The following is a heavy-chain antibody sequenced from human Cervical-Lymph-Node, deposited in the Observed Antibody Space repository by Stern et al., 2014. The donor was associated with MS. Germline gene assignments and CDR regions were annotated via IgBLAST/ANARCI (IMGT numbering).Heavy chain of an antibody. CDR2: IIPIFGTA. D-gene: IGHD6-19*01. CDR1: GGTFSSYA. Sequence: VQLVESGAEVKKPGSSVKVSCKASGGTFSSYAISWVRQAPGQGLEWMGGIIPIFGTANYAKKFQGRVTITADESTSTAYMELSSLRSEDTAVYYCARDEGSGSPSAFDIWGQGTMVTVSS. V-gene: IGHV1-69*01. CDR3: ARDEGSGSPSAFDI. J-gene: IGHJ3*02.